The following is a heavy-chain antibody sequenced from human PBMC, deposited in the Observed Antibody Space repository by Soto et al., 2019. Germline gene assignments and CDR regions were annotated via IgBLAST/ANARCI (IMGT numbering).Heavy chain of an antibody. V-gene: IGHV1-69*13. D-gene: IGHD2-15*01. J-gene: IGHJ6*02. Sequence: SVKVSCKASGGTFSSYAISWVRQAPGQGLEWMGGIIPIFGTANYAQKFQGRVTITADESTSTAYMELSSLRSEDKAVYYCARSGGSYEYYYYYGMDVWGQGTTVTVSS. CDR2: IIPIFGTA. CDR3: ARSGGSYEYYYYYGMDV. CDR1: GGTFSSYA.